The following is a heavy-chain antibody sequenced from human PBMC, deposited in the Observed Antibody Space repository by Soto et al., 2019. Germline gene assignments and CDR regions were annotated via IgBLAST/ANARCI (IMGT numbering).Heavy chain of an antibody. CDR1: GFTFSSYG. V-gene: IGHV3-33*06. D-gene: IGHD3-10*01. J-gene: IGHJ5*02. Sequence: QVQLVESGGGVVQPGRSLRLSCAASGFTFSSYGMHWVRQAPGKGLEWVAVIWYDGSNKYYADSVKGRFTISRDNSKNTLYLQMNSLRAEDTAIYYCAKDAYGSGSPRWFGPWGQGTLVTVSS. CDR3: AKDAYGSGSPRWFGP. CDR2: IWYDGSNK.